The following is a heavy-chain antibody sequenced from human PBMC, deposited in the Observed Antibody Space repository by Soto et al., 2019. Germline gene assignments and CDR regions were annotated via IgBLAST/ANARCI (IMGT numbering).Heavy chain of an antibody. J-gene: IGHJ4*02. CDR3: ARDRDSHYCSGGSCGFGY. CDR2: IKQDGSEK. Sequence: HPGGSLSLSCAASGFTFSSYWMSWVRQAPGKGLEWVANIKQDGSEKYYVDSVKGRFTISRDNAKNSLYLQMNSLRAEDTAVYYCARDRDSHYCSGGSCGFGYWGQGTLVTVSS. V-gene: IGHV3-7*01. CDR1: GFTFSSYW. D-gene: IGHD2-15*01.